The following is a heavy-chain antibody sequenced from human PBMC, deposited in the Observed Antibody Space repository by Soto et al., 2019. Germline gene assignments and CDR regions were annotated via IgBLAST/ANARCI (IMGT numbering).Heavy chain of an antibody. CDR3: TTDYGDYWFDP. CDR2: IKSKTDGGTT. J-gene: IGHJ5*02. Sequence: GESLKISCAASGFTFSNAWMSWVRQAPGKGLEWVGRIKSKTDGGTTDYAAPVKGRFTISRDDSKNTLYLQMNSLKTEDTAVYYCTTDYGDYWFDPWGQGTLVTVSS. CDR1: GFTFSNAW. V-gene: IGHV3-15*01. D-gene: IGHD4-17*01.